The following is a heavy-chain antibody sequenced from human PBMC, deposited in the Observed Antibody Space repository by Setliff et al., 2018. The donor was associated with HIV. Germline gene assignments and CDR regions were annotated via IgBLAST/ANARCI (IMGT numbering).Heavy chain of an antibody. J-gene: IGHJ4*01. CDR2: ISYIGST. CDR3: ARDAVSQQLVLGY. Sequence: PSETLSLTCTVSGASISGSDYYWGWIRPPPGKGLEWIACISYIGSTNYNPSIKSRFTISVDTYRNLFSLNLTSVTAADTAVYYCARDAVSQQLVLGYWGHGTLVTVSS. V-gene: IGHV4-39*07. CDR1: GASISGSDYY. D-gene: IGHD6-13*01.